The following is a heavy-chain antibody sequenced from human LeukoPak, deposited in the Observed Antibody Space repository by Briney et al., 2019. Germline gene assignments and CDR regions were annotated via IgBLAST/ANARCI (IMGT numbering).Heavy chain of an antibody. Sequence: SETLSLTCAVSGESFSGYYWSWIRQPPGKGLEWIGYLSYSGSTNYNPSLKSRVTISVDTSKNQFSLKLSSVTAADTAVYYCARVKNPPSPWRGGXXAFDIWGXGTMVTVS. CDR1: GESFSGYY. CDR3: ARVKNPPSPWRGGXXAFDI. J-gene: IGHJ3*02. D-gene: IGHD2-15*01. V-gene: IGHV4-59*01. CDR2: LSYSGST.